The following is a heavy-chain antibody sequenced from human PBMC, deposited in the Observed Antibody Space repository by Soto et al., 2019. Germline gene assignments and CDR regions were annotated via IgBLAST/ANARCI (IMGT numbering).Heavy chain of an antibody. CDR1: GFTFTTHA. Sequence: VQLLESGGGLVQPGGSLRLSCAVSGFTFTTHAMSWVRQAPGKGLEWVSAIGARGRDTYYADSMRGRLTISGDNSQNTLDLEMNGPRAQDTAVYYFGIPGGTYFAFDVWGQGTLVTVS. J-gene: IGHJ3*01. CDR3: GIPGGTYFAFDV. CDR2: IGARGRDT. D-gene: IGHD1-26*01. V-gene: IGHV3-23*01.